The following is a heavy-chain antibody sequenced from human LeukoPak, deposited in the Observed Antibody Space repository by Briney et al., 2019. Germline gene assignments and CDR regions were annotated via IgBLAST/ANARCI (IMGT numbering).Heavy chain of an antibody. Sequence: GGSLRLSCAASGFTFSSYSMNWVRQAPGKGLEWVSVISGSGGSTYYADSVKGRFTISRDNSKNTLYLQMNSLRAEGTAVYYCAKDRASEYSSGWPFDYWGQGTLVTVSS. D-gene: IGHD6-19*01. V-gene: IGHV3-23*01. J-gene: IGHJ4*02. CDR3: AKDRASEYSSGWPFDY. CDR1: GFTFSSYS. CDR2: ISGSGGST.